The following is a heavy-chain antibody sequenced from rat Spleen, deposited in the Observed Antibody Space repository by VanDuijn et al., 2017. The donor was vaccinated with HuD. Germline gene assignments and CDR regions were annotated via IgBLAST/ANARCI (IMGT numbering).Heavy chain of an antibody. D-gene: IGHD1-9*01. CDR3: VRHGYTRYYFDY. CDR2: LSYDGTTT. Sequence: EVQLVESGGGLVQPGRSLKLSCAVSGFTFSNYGMAWVRQAPTKGLEWVATLSYDGTTTYYRDSVRGRFTISRDIAKSTLYLQMDSLRSEDTASYYCVRHGYTRYYFDYWGQGVMVTVSS. CDR1: GFTFSNYG. V-gene: IGHV5-29*01. J-gene: IGHJ2*01.